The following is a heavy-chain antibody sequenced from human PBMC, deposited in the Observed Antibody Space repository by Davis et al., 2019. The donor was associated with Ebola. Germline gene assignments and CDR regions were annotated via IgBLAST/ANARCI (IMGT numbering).Heavy chain of an antibody. V-gene: IGHV3-30-3*01. CDR2: ISYDGSNK. CDR1: GFTFSSYA. Sequence: PGGSLRLSCAASGFTFSSYAMHWVRQAPGKGLEWVAVISYDGSNKYYADSVKGRFTISRDNSKNTLYLQMNSLRAEDTAVYYCARGPPYYYGMDVRGQGTTVTVSS. J-gene: IGHJ6*02. CDR3: ARGPPYYYGMDV.